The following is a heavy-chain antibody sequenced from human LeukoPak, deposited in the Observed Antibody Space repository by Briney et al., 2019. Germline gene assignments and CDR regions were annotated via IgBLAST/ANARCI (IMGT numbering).Heavy chain of an antibody. CDR1: GFTVSSNY. Sequence: GGSLRLSCAASGFTVSSNYMSWVRQAPGKGLEWASVSYTGGNTHYADSVKGRFTLSRDNSKNTVYLQMNSLRVEDTAMYYCASISDLLYYFDSWGQGTLVTVSS. V-gene: IGHV3-66*01. CDR3: ASISDLLYYFDS. J-gene: IGHJ4*02. CDR2: SYTGGNT.